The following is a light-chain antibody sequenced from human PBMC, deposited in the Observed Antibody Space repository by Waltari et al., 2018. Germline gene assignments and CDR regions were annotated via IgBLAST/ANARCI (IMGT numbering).Light chain of an antibody. CDR2: YNT. Sequence: SYVLTQPLSMSVAPGKTARITCGGSNIGGKSVQWYQQKPGQAPVLVMHYNTDRPSGIPGRFSGSNSGNTATLTINRVEAGDEADYYCQVWGDDSGPYVIFGGGTKLTVL. CDR3: QVWGDDSGPYVI. CDR1: NIGGKS. J-gene: IGLJ2*01. V-gene: IGLV3-21*04.